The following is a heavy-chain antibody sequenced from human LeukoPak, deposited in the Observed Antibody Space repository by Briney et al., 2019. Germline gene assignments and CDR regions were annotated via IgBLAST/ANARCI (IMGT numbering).Heavy chain of an antibody. D-gene: IGHD2/OR15-2a*01. CDR2: ISGSGGST. V-gene: IGHV3-23*01. CDR3: AEDVDDYFFYYFDY. J-gene: IGHJ4*02. Sequence: GGSLRLSCAASGFTFSSYGMSWVRQAPGKGLEWVSAISGSGGSTYYADSVKGRFTISRDNSKNTLYLQMNSLRAEDTAVYYCAEDVDDYFFYYFDYWGQGTLVTVSS. CDR1: GFTFSSYG.